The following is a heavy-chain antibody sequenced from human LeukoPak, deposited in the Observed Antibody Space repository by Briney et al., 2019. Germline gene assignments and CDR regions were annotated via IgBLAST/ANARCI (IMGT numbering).Heavy chain of an antibody. CDR2: INHSGST. D-gene: IGHD6-19*01. CDR1: GGSFSGYY. J-gene: IGHJ4*02. Sequence: SETPSLTCAVYGGSFSGYYWSWIRQPPGKGLEWIGEINHSGSTNYNPSLKSRVTISVDTSKNQFSLKLSSVTAADTAVYYCARGSGWYGDYFDYWGQGTLVTVPS. V-gene: IGHV4-34*01. CDR3: ARGSGWYGDYFDY.